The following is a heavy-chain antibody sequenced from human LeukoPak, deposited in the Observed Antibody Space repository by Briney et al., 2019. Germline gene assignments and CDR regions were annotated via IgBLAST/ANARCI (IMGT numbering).Heavy chain of an antibody. J-gene: IGHJ4*02. CDR3: AKIDAY. CDR1: GCAFSRNW. V-gene: IGHV3-74*01. Sequence: GGSLRLSCAASGCAFSRNWMHWVRQAPEKGLVWVSRINSDGSITNYPDSVKGRFTISRDNAKNTLYLQMSSLRAEDTAVYYCAKIDAYWGQGTFVTVSS. CDR2: INSDGSIT.